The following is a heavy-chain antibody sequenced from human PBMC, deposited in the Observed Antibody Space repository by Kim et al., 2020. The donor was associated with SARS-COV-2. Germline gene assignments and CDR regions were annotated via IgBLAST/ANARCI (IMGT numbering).Heavy chain of an antibody. D-gene: IGHD3-10*01. J-gene: IGHJ4*02. V-gene: IGHV1-69*04. CDR3: ARDNRDGSGSYYHDY. Sequence: SVKVSCKASGGTFSSYAISWVRQAPGQGLEWMGRIIPILGIANYAQKFQGRVTIIADKSTSTAYMELSSLRSEDTAVYYCARDNRDGSGSYYHDYWGQGTLVTVSS. CDR1: GGTFSSYA. CDR2: IIPILGIA.